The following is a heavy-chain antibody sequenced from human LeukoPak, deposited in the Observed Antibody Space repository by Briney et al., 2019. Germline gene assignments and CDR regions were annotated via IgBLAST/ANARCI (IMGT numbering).Heavy chain of an antibody. CDR2: ISFDESHE. V-gene: IGHV3-30*14. CDR3: ARAAGVRNWFDP. Sequence: GGSLRLSCAASGFIVTNAWMNWVRQAPGKGLEWVAVISFDESHEYYADSVKGRFTISRDNSRNTVYLQMDSLRAEDTAVYYCARAAGVRNWFDPWGQGTLVTVSS. J-gene: IGHJ5*02. CDR1: GFIVTNAW.